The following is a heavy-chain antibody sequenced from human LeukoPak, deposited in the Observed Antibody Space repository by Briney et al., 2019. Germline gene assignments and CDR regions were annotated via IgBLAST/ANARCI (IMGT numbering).Heavy chain of an antibody. CDR2: IYSGGST. D-gene: IGHD1-20*01. Sequence: GGSLRLSCAASGFTVSSKYMSWVRQAPGKGLEWVSVIYSGGSTYYADSVKGRFTISRDNSKNTLYLQMNSLRAEDTAVYSCAGEGITGTTSPYFDYWGQGTLVTVSS. CDR3: AGEGITGTTSPYFDY. V-gene: IGHV3-53*01. J-gene: IGHJ4*02. CDR1: GFTVSSKY.